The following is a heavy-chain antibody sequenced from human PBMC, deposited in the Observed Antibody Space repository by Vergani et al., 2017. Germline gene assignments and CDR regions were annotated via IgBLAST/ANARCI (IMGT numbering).Heavy chain of an antibody. D-gene: IGHD3-22*01. V-gene: IGHV3-30-3*01. CDR1: GFTFSSYA. J-gene: IGHJ2*01. Sequence: QVQLVESGGGVVQPGRSLRLSCAASGFTFSSYAMHWVRQAPGKGLEWVAVISYDGSNKYYADSVKGRFTISRDNSKNTLYLQMNSLRAEDTAVNYCAKDFGLYHYDSSGYYQGEYWYFDLWGRGTLVTVSS. CDR2: ISYDGSNK. CDR3: AKDFGLYHYDSSGYYQGEYWYFDL.